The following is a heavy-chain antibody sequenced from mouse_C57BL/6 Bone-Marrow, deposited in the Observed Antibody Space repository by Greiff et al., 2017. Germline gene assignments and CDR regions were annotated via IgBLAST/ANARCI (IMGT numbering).Heavy chain of an antibody. CDR1: GYTFTSYG. V-gene: IGHV1-81*01. CDR3: ATDYYGSSYWWYFDV. D-gene: IGHD1-1*01. Sequence: QVQLQQSGAELARPGASVKLSCKASGYTFTSYGISWVKQRTGQGLEWIGEIYPRNGNTYYNEKFKGKATLTADKSSSTAYMELRSLTSEDSAVYFCATDYYGSSYWWYFDVWGTGTTVTVSS. CDR2: IYPRNGNT. J-gene: IGHJ1*03.